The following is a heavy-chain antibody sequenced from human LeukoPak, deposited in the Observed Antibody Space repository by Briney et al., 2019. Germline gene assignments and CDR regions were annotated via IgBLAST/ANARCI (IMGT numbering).Heavy chain of an antibody. CDR2: IIPIFGTA. CDR3: ASHRDPRDIVVVPAAGNAFDI. V-gene: IGHV1-69*05. Sequence: ASVKVSCKASGGTFSSYAISWVRQAPGQGLEWMGGIIPIFGTANYAQKFQGRVTITTDESTSTAYMELSSLRSEDTAVYYCASHRDPRDIVVVPAAGNAFDIWGQGTMVTVSS. D-gene: IGHD2-2*01. J-gene: IGHJ3*02. CDR1: GGTFSSYA.